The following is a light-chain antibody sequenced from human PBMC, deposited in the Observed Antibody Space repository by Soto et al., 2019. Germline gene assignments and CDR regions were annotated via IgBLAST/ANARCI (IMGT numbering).Light chain of an antibody. J-gene: IGKJ2*02. V-gene: IGKV1-39*01. CDR3: LQTYSTPGT. CDR2: TAF. Sequence: DIQMNQSPSSLSASVGDRVTITCRASQSISGYLNWYQQKPGRAPNLLIYTAFSLQSGVPSRFSGSASGTDFTLTISSLQPEDFATYYCLQTYSTPGTFGQGTKLEIK. CDR1: QSISGY.